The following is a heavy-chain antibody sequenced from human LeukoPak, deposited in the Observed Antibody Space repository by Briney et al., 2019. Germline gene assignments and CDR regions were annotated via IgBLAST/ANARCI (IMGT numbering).Heavy chain of an antibody. Sequence: PGGSLRLSCTASGFTFSNYAMHWVRQAPGKGLEWVAVISSDATTTYYADSVKGRFTLSRDNSKNTLYLQMDSPTTEDTAVYYCARDTHVDTGQPHDAFDIWGQGTMVTVSS. CDR2: ISSDATTT. J-gene: IGHJ3*02. V-gene: IGHV3-30-3*01. CDR3: ARDTHVDTGQPHDAFDI. D-gene: IGHD5-18*01. CDR1: GFTFSNYA.